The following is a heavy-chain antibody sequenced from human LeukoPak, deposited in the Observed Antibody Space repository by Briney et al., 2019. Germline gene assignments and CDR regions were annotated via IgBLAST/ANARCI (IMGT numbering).Heavy chain of an antibody. CDR1: GGSFSGYY. D-gene: IGHD2-8*01. CDR3: AKLGYCTNGVCYYMDV. Sequence: TSETPSLTCAVYGGSFSGYYWSWIRQPPGKGLEWIGEINHSGSTNYNPSLKSRVTISVDTSKNQFSLKLSSVTAADTAVYYCAKLGYCTNGVCYYMDVWGKGTTVTVSS. J-gene: IGHJ6*03. CDR2: INHSGST. V-gene: IGHV4-34*01.